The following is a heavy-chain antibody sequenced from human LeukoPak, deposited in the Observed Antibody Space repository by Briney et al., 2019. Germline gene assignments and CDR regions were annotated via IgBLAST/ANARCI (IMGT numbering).Heavy chain of an antibody. CDR2: IYSGGDT. D-gene: IGHD3-3*01. CDR1: GFVVRKNH. V-gene: IGHV3-66*01. Sequence: GGSLRLSCEASGFVVRKNHMGWVRQAPGKGLEWVSLIYSGGDTSYADSVKGRFTISRDNAKNLLYLQMNSLRAEDTAVYYCARTRSGKIFGDAFDIWGQGTMVTVSS. J-gene: IGHJ3*02. CDR3: ARTRSGKIFGDAFDI.